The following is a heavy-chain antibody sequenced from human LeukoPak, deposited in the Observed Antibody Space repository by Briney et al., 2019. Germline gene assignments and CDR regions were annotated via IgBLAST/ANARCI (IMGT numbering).Heavy chain of an antibody. CDR1: GFTFSDYD. Sequence: GGSLRLSCAASGFTFSDYDMSWVRQAPGKGLEWVSYISSSSSNTNYADSVKGRFTISRDNAKNSLYLQMNRLRAEDTAVYYCAMNLPAAGYYFDYWGQGTLVTVSS. V-gene: IGHV3-11*03. CDR3: AMNLPAAGYYFDY. CDR2: ISSSSSNT. D-gene: IGHD6-13*01. J-gene: IGHJ4*02.